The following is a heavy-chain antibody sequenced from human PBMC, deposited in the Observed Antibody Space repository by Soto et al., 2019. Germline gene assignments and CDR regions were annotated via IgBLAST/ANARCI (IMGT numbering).Heavy chain of an antibody. Sequence: GGSLRLSCAASGFTFSSYWMHWVRQAPGKGLVWVSRINSDGSSTSYADSVKGRFTISRDNAKNTLYLQMNSLRAEDTAVYYCARALKEVVVVPAATYYYYYYMDVWGKGTTVTVSS. CDR3: ARALKEVVVVPAATYYYYYYMDV. CDR1: GFTFSSYW. D-gene: IGHD2-2*01. V-gene: IGHV3-74*01. CDR2: INSDGSST. J-gene: IGHJ6*03.